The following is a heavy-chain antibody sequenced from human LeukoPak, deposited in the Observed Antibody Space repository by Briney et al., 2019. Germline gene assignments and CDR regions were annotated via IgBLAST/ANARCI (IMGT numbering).Heavy chain of an antibody. CDR1: ANSFTGYW. CDR2: IYRGDSDT. CDR3: ARRLVGQEWVHI. J-gene: IGHJ3*02. D-gene: IGHD3-3*01. Sequence: GESLQISCKGSANSFTGYWFARVRQQPGKGLEWMGIIYRGDSDTRYSPSFQGQVTISADKSITTAFLQWSSLKASDTAMYYCARRLVGQEWVHIWGQGTMVTVSS. V-gene: IGHV5-51*01.